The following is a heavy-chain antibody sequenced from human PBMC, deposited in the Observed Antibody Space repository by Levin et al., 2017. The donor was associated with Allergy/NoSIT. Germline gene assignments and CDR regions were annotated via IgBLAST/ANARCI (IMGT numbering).Heavy chain of an antibody. V-gene: IGHV1-69*13. CDR2: IIPIFGTA. CDR1: GGTFSSYA. CDR3: ARDPIVATIGGYFDY. Sequence: AASVKVSCKASGGTFSSYAISWVRQAPGQGLEWMGGIIPIFGTANYAQKFQGRVTITADESTSTAYMELSSLRSEDTAVYYCARDPIVATIGGYFDYWGQGTLVTVSS. J-gene: IGHJ4*02. D-gene: IGHD5-12*01.